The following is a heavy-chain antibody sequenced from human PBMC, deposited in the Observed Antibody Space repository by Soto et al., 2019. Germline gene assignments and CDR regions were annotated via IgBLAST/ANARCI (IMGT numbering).Heavy chain of an antibody. D-gene: IGHD4-17*01. CDR2: IWYDGSNK. CDR1: GFTFSSYG. V-gene: IGHV3-33*01. J-gene: IGHJ4*02. CDR3: ARDVATDYGGNSLNY. Sequence: QVQLVESGGGVVQPGRSLRLSCAASGFTFSSYGMHWVRQAPGKGLEWVAVIWYDGSNKYYADSVKGRFTISRDNSKNTLYLQMNSLSAEDTAVYYCARDVATDYGGNSLNYWGQGTLVTVSS.